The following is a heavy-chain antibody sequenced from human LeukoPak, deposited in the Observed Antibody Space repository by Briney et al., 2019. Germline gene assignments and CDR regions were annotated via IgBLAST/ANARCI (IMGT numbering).Heavy chain of an antibody. V-gene: IGHV3-23*01. CDR2: ISGSGGST. J-gene: IGHJ4*02. CDR3: AKSGGPMVRGVIMSY. CDR1: GFTFSSYA. D-gene: IGHD3-10*01. Sequence: PGGSLRLSCAAFGFTFSSYAMSWVRQAPGKGLEWVSAISGSGGSTYYADSVKGRFTISRDNSKNTLYLQMNSLRAEDTAVYYCAKSGGPMVRGVIMSYWGQGTLVTVSS.